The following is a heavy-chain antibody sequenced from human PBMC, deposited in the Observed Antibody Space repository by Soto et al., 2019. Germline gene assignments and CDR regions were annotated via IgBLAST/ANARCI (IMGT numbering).Heavy chain of an antibody. D-gene: IGHD3-22*01. Sequence: EVQLLESGGGLVQPGGSLRLSCAASGFTFSSYAMSWVRQAPGKGLEWVSAISGSGGSTYYADSVKGRFTISRDNSKNTLYLQMNSLRAEDTAVYYCAKGAYYYDSSGYYPGYWGQGTLVTVSS. J-gene: IGHJ4*02. CDR2: ISGSGGST. CDR3: AKGAYYYDSSGYYPGY. CDR1: GFTFSSYA. V-gene: IGHV3-23*01.